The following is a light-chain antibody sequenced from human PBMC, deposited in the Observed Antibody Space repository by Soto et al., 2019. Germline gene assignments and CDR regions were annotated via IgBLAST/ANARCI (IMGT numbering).Light chain of an antibody. Sequence: VRMTQSPSSLSASTGDRVTITCRASQGISSYLAWYQQKPGKAPKLLIYAASTLQSGVPSRFSGSGSGTDFTLTISSLQPEDFANYYCQQANSFPITFGQGTRLEIK. CDR1: QGISSY. J-gene: IGKJ5*01. V-gene: IGKV1-8*01. CDR2: AAS. CDR3: QQANSFPIT.